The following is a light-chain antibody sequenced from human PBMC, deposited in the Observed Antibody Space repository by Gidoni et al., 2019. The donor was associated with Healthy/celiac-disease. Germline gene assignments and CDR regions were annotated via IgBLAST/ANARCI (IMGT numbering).Light chain of an antibody. V-gene: IGLV2-8*01. J-gene: IGLJ2*01. CDR1: SLDVGGYNY. Sequence: QSALTQPPSASGSPGQSVTISCTGTSLDVGGYNYVSWYQQHPGKAPKLMIYEVSKRPSGVPDRFSGSKSGNTASLTVSGLQAEDEADYYCSSYAGSNNKVFGGGTKLTVL. CDR3: SSYAGSNNKV. CDR2: EVS.